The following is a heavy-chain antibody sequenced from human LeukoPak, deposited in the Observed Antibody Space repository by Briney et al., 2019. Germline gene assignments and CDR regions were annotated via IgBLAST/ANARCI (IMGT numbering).Heavy chain of an antibody. CDR1: GFTFSSYA. CDR3: ASAGFCSSTTCYNPFDH. D-gene: IGHD2-2*02. V-gene: IGHV3-23*01. Sequence: GGSLRLSCAASGFTFSSYAMSWVRQAPGKGLEWVSGITDSGFTTFYANSVKGRFTISRDNSKNTLYLQMNSLRAADTAVYYCASAGFCSSTTCYNPFDHWGQGTLVTVSS. J-gene: IGHJ4*02. CDR2: ITDSGFTT.